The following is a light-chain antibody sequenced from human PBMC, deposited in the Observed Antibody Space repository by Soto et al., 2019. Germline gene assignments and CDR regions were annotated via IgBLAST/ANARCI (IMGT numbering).Light chain of an antibody. CDR3: LQDYNYPRT. Sequence: AIQMTQSPSSLSASVGDRVTISCRASQGIRADLGWYQHKPGKAPRLLIYAASSLQGGVPSRFSGTGSDTDFTLTINNLQPEDSATYYCLQDYNYPRTFSQGTKLEI. V-gene: IGKV1-6*01. CDR1: QGIRAD. J-gene: IGKJ2*02. CDR2: AAS.